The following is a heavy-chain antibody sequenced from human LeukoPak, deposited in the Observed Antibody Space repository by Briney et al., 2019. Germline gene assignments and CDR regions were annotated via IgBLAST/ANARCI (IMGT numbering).Heavy chain of an antibody. Sequence: SETLSLTCTVSGGSISSGGYYWSWIRQHPGKGLEWVGYIYYSGSTYYNPSLKSRVTILVDTSKNQFSLKLSSVTAADTAVYYCARDKKDYYGSGSYPNDAFDIWGQGTMVTVSS. CDR2: IYYSGST. CDR1: GGSISSGGYY. J-gene: IGHJ3*02. V-gene: IGHV4-31*03. CDR3: ARDKKDYYGSGSYPNDAFDI. D-gene: IGHD3-10*01.